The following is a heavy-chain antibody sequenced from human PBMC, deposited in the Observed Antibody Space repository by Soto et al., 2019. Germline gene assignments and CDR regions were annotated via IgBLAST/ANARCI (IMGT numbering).Heavy chain of an antibody. V-gene: IGHV5-51*01. CDR2: IYPSDSDT. CDR3: ARPANTEADHFXL. J-gene: IGHJ4*02. D-gene: IGHD4-17*01. CDR1: GYTFTIYW. Sequence: PGESLKISCQVSGYTFTIYWIGWVRQMPGKGLEWMGIIYPSDSDTRYSPSFQGQVTISADQSINTAYLQWDSLKASDTAIYYCARPANTEADHFXLWSQGTPVTVSS.